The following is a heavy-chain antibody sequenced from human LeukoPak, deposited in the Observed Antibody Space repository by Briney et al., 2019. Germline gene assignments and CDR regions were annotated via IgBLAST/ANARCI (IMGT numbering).Heavy chain of an antibody. V-gene: IGHV4-34*01. CDR3: ARERHAHDWRSLDS. Sequence: SETLSLTCAVYGGSFSDYYWTWIRQTPGKGLEWIGEMSPSGSSNYNPSLKSRLTISVDTSKNQFSLKLSSVTAADTAVYYCARERHAHDWRSLDSWGQGTLVTVSS. D-gene: IGHD3-3*01. CDR1: GGSFSDYY. CDR2: MSPSGSS. J-gene: IGHJ4*02.